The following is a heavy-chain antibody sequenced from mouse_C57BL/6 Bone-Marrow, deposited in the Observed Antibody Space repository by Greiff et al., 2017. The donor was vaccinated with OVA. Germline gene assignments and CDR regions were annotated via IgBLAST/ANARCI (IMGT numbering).Heavy chain of an antibody. V-gene: IGHV1-26*01. CDR1: GYTFTDYY. J-gene: IGHJ2*01. CDR3: ARDGILLESFDY. D-gene: IGHD1-1*01. CDR2: INPNNGGT. Sequence: VQLQQSGPELVKPGASVKISCKASGYTFTDYYMNWVKQSHGKSLEWIGDINPNNGGTSYNQKFKGKATLTVDKSSSTAYMELRSLTSEDSAVYYCARDGILLESFDYWGQGTTLTVSS.